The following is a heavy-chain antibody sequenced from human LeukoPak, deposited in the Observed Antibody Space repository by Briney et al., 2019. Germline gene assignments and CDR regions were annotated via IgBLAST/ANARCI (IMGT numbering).Heavy chain of an antibody. Sequence: GGSLRLSCAASGFTFNSYAMGWVRQAPGKGLEWVSVITGLGASTYYADSVKGRFTISRDDSKNTLSLQMNSLRAEDTAVYYCAKVGVFYGSGSHPYYFDYWGQGTLVTVSS. CDR1: GFTFNSYA. CDR2: ITGLGAST. V-gene: IGHV3-23*01. D-gene: IGHD3-10*01. CDR3: AKVGVFYGSGSHPYYFDY. J-gene: IGHJ4*02.